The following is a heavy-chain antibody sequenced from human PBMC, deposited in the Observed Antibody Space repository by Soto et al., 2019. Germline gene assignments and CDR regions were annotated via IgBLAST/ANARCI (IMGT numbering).Heavy chain of an antibody. V-gene: IGHV3-74*01. CDR2: INPESTTL. D-gene: IGHD1-26*01. CDR1: GVTLNSYC. Sequence: PGESXRLSCASSGVTLNSYCRRLIRQAPGKGLVWVSRINPESTTLTYADSVTGRFTISRDSAKTTLYLQMNGLSAEDTAIYYCTKDTLGEWESRGPGTLV. J-gene: IGHJ4*02. CDR3: TKDTLGEWES.